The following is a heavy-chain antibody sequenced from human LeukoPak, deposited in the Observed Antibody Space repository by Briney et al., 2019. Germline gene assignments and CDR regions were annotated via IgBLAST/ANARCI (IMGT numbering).Heavy chain of an antibody. D-gene: IGHD3-22*01. CDR3: ARYYYDSSGYYYYYYYMDV. V-gene: IGHV4-34*01. J-gene: IGHJ6*03. CDR1: GGSFSGYY. Sequence: PSETLSLTCAVYGGSFSGYYWSWIRQPPGKGLEWIGEINHSGSTNYNPSLKSRVTIPVDTSKNQFSLKLSSVTAADTAVYYCARYYYDSSGYYYYYYYMDVWGKGTTVIVSS. CDR2: INHSGST.